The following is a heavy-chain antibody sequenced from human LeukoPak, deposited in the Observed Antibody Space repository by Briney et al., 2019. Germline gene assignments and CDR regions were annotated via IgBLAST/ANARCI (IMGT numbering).Heavy chain of an antibody. CDR3: ARTPGRSMVFDY. J-gene: IGHJ4*02. CDR2: IYHSGST. CDR1: GGSISSGGYS. V-gene: IGHV4-30-2*01. Sequence: SETPSLTCAVSGGSISSGGYSWSWIRQPPGKGLEWIGYIYHSGSTYYNPSLKSRVTISVDRSKNQFSLKLSSVTAADTAVYYCARTPGRSMVFDYWGQGTLVTVSS. D-gene: IGHD2/OR15-2a*01.